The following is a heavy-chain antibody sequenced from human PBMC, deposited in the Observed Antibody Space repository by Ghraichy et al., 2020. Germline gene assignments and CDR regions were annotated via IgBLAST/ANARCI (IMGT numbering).Heavy chain of an antibody. D-gene: IGHD2-21*02. V-gene: IGHV1-69*06. CDR3: ARSYCGGDCYLLPYYFDY. Sequence: SVKVSCKASGGTFSSYAISWVRQAPGQGLEWMGGIIPIFGTANYAQKFQGRVTITADKSTSTAYMELSSLRSEDTAVYYCARSYCGGDCYLLPYYFDYWGQGTLVTVSS. J-gene: IGHJ4*02. CDR1: GGTFSSYA. CDR2: IIPIFGTA.